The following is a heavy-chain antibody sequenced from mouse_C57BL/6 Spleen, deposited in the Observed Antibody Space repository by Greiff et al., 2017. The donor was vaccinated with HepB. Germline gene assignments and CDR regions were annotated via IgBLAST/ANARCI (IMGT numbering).Heavy chain of an antibody. CDR1: GYTFTSYW. CDR2: IDPSDSET. CDR3: ARGAPPYGSSYDGDY. Sequence: VQLQQSGAELVRPGSSVKLSCKASGYTFTSYWMHWVKQRPIQGLEWIGNIDPSDSETHYNQKFKDKATLTVDNSSSTAYMQLSSLTSEDSAVYYCARGAPPYGSSYDGDYWGQGTTLTVSS. J-gene: IGHJ2*01. V-gene: IGHV1-52*01. D-gene: IGHD1-1*01.